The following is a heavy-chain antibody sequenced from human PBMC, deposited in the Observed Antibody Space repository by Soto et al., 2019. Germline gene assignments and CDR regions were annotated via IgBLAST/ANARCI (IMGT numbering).Heavy chain of an antibody. V-gene: IGHV3-20*04. CDR1: GFGFDEYG. CDR2: INSHGDST. Sequence: EVYLVESGGGVVRPGGSLRLSCAASGFGFDEYGMSWVRQGPGKGLEWVSGINSHGDSTGYADSVKGRFTISRDNANNSLYLQMNGLRAEDTAFYYCARDHRWGYEYGDYGDSWGQGTLVTVSS. CDR3: ARDHRWGYEYGDYGDS. J-gene: IGHJ4*02. D-gene: IGHD4-17*01.